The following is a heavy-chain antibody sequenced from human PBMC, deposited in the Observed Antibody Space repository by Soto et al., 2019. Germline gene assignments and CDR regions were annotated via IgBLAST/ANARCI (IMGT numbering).Heavy chain of an antibody. CDR2: ISGYNGNT. CDR1: GYTFSNYG. CDR3: ARDPGFGFGYSYAFAMDV. J-gene: IGHJ6*02. V-gene: IGHV1-18*01. D-gene: IGHD5-18*01. Sequence: ASVKVSCKASGYTFSNYGISWVRQGPGQGLEWMGWISGYNGNTHYEEKVQDRIKMTTDTSTSTTYLELRSLRSDDTAVYFCARDPGFGFGYSYAFAMDVWGQGTTVTVSS.